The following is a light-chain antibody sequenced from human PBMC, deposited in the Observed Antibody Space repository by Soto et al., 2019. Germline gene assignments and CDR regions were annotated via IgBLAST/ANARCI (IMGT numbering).Light chain of an antibody. CDR2: DVS. V-gene: IGLV2-14*01. CDR3: NSFRSSNPPYYV. Sequence: QSVLTQPASVSGSPGQSITISCTGTSSDVGGYNYVSWYQQHPGNAPKLMIYDVSNRPSGVSNRFSGSKSGNTASLTISGLQADDEADYYCNSFRSSNPPYYVFGTGTKVTVL. J-gene: IGLJ1*01. CDR1: SSDVGGYNY.